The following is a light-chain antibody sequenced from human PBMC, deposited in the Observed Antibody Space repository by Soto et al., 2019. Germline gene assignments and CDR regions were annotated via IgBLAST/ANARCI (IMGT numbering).Light chain of an antibody. CDR1: SSNIGTNY. V-gene: IGLV1-47*01. CDR2: RNN. J-gene: IGLJ3*02. CDR3: ATRDDSLSGHWL. Sequence: QAVVTQPPSASGTPGQRVTISCSGSSSNIGTNYVYWYQHLPGAAPTLLISRNNQRPSGGPDRCSGSKSGTSAALAISGLRSEDEADYYCATRDDSLSGHWLFGGGTKLTVL.